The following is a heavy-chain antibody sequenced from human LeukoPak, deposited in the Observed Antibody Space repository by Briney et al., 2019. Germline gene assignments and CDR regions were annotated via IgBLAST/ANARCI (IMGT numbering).Heavy chain of an antibody. CDR1: GGSVSSGSYY. Sequence: SENLSLTCTVSGGSVSSGSYYWSWIRQPPGKGLEWIGYIYYSGSTNYDPSLKSRVTISVDTSKNQFSLKLSSVTAADTAVYYCARGYTAADYWGQGTLVTVSS. CDR3: ARGYTAADY. V-gene: IGHV4-61*01. D-gene: IGHD5-18*01. CDR2: IYYSGST. J-gene: IGHJ4*02.